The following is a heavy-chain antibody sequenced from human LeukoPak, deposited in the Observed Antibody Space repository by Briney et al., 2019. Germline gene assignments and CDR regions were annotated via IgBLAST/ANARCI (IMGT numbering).Heavy chain of an antibody. V-gene: IGHV3-23*01. D-gene: IGHD1-26*01. CDR2: ITDSGGKT. CDR3: AKLWRGSYPRYFDY. J-gene: IGHJ4*02. CDR1: GFTFSSYG. Sequence: PGGSLRLSCAASGFTFSSYGMHWVRQAPGKGLEWVSVITDSGGKTFYADSVKGRFTTSRDNSKNTLYLQMNSLRAEDSAIYDCAKLWRGSYPRYFDYWGQGALVTVSS.